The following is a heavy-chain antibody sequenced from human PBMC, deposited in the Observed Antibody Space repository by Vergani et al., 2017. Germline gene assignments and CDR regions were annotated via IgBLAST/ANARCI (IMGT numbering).Heavy chain of an antibody. Sequence: QMQLQESGPGLVKASETLSLTCTVSGDSIISGGYYWSWIRQHPGKGREWIGYIYYSGSTYYNPSLKSRVTISVDTSKNQFSLKLSSVTAADTAVYYCARGSFREYYFDYWGQGTLVTVSS. CDR2: IYYSGST. CDR1: GDSIISGGYY. J-gene: IGHJ4*02. D-gene: IGHD1-26*01. CDR3: ARGSFREYYFDY. V-gene: IGHV4-31*03.